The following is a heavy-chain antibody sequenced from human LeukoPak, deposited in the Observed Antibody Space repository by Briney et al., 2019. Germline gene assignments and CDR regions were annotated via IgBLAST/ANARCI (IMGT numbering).Heavy chain of an antibody. CDR1: GYTFTSYG. Sequence: GASVKVSCKASGYTFTSYGISWVRPAPGQGLEWMGWINDYNGNTNYAQKLQGRVTMTTDTSTSTAYMELRSLRSDDTAVYYCARDLDSSGPFDAFDIWGQGTMVTVSS. D-gene: IGHD3-22*01. CDR2: INDYNGNT. V-gene: IGHV1-18*01. CDR3: ARDLDSSGPFDAFDI. J-gene: IGHJ3*02.